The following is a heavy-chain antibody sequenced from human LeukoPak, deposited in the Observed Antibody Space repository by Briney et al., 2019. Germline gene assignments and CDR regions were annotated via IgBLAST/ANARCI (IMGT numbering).Heavy chain of an antibody. Sequence: SETLSLTCTVSGGSISSYYWSWIRQPSGKGLEWIGYIYYSGSTNYNPSLKSRVTISVDTSKNQFSLKLSSVTAADTAVYYCARDGNDYVWGSYRVWGQGTLVTVSS. CDR2: IYYSGST. CDR1: GGSISSYY. J-gene: IGHJ4*02. V-gene: IGHV4-59*01. CDR3: ARDGNDYVWGSYRV. D-gene: IGHD3-16*02.